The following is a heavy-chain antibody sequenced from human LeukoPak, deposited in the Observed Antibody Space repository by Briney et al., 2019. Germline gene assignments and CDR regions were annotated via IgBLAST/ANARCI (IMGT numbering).Heavy chain of an antibody. CDR1: GFTFDDHG. Sequence: PGGSLRLSCAASGFTFDDHGMSWVRQAPGKGLEWASGINWNGGSTGYADSVKGRFTISRDNAKNSLYLQMNSLRAEDTALYYCARDESLYYYGSGRQGFDYWGQGTLVTVSS. CDR2: INWNGGST. V-gene: IGHV3-20*04. J-gene: IGHJ4*02. D-gene: IGHD3-10*01. CDR3: ARDESLYYYGSGRQGFDY.